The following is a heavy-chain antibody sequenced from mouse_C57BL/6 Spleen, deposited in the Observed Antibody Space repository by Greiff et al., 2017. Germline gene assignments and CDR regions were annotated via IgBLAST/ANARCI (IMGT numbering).Heavy chain of an antibody. CDR3: ARSGSNCVPAWFAY. D-gene: IGHD2-5*01. CDR2: IYPNSGST. CDR1: GYTFTSYW. Sequence: QVQLQQPGAELVKPGASVKLSCKASGYTFTSYWMHWVKQRPGQGLEWIGMIYPNSGSTNYNEKFKSKATLTVDKSSSTAYMQLSSLTSEDSAVYYCARSGSNCVPAWFAYWGQGTLVTVSA. J-gene: IGHJ3*01. V-gene: IGHV1-64*01.